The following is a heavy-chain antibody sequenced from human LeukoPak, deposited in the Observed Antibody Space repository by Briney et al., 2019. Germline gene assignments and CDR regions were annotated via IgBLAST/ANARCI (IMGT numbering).Heavy chain of an antibody. V-gene: IGHV4-30-2*01. CDR3: ARRAVLRDLDY. Sequence: SETLSLTCAVSGDSVSSSNYSWSWIRQPPGKGLEWIGYIYHGGSTYYNPSLKSRVTISVDRSKNQFSLKLSSVTAADTAVYYCARRAVLRDLDYWGQGTLVTVSS. CDR1: GDSVSSSNYS. J-gene: IGHJ4*02. CDR2: IYHGGST. D-gene: IGHD3-10*01.